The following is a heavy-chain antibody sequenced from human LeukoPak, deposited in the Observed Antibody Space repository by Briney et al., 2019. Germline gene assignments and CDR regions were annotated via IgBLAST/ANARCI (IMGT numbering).Heavy chain of an antibody. CDR1: GFTFSSYA. CDR3: ASLSSGWYGY. Sequence: GGSLRLSCAASGFTFSSYAMHWVRQAPGKGLEYVSAISSNGGSTYYANSVKGRFTISRDNSKNTLYLQMGSLGAEDMAVYYCASLSSGWYGYWGQGTLVTVSS. V-gene: IGHV3-64*01. D-gene: IGHD6-19*01. J-gene: IGHJ4*02. CDR2: ISSNGGST.